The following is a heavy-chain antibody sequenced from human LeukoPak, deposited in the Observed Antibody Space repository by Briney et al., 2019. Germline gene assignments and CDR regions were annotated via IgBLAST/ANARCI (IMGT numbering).Heavy chain of an antibody. CDR3: ATPGGSLDY. V-gene: IGHV1-69*04. Sequence: SVKVSCKASGGAFSSYAISWVRQAPGQGLEWMGRIIPIFGIANYAQKFQGRVTITADKSTSTAYMELSSLRSEDTAVYYCATPGGSLDYWGQGTLVTVSS. CDR2: IIPIFGIA. J-gene: IGHJ4*02. D-gene: IGHD4-23*01. CDR1: GGAFSSYA.